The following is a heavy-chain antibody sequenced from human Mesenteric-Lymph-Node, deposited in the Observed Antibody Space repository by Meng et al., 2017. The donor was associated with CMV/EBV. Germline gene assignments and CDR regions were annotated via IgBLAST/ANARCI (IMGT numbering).Heavy chain of an antibody. CDR3: AKETFSTSSFNPRFYYGMDV. J-gene: IGHJ6*02. V-gene: IGHV1-46*01. D-gene: IGHD2-2*01. Sequence: ASVKVSCKASGYTSTTYYMHWVRQAPGQGLEWMGIINPSGGATNYAQKFEDRVTMTRDTSASTVYMQLSGLRSEDTAVYYCAKETFSTSSFNPRFYYGMDVWGQGTTVTVSS. CDR1: GYTSTTYY. CDR2: INPSGGAT.